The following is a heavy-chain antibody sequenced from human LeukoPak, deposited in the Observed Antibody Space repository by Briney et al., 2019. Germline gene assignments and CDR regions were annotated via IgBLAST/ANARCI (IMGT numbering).Heavy chain of an antibody. CDR2: IYYSGST. Sequence: ASETLSLTCTVSGGSISSYYWSWIRQPPGKGLGWIGYIYYSGSTNYNPSLKSRVTISVDTSKNQFSLKLSSVTAADTAVYYCASLLRYFDWKGAFDIWGQGTMVTVSS. J-gene: IGHJ3*02. V-gene: IGHV4-59*01. CDR3: ASLLRYFDWKGAFDI. D-gene: IGHD3-9*01. CDR1: GGSISSYY.